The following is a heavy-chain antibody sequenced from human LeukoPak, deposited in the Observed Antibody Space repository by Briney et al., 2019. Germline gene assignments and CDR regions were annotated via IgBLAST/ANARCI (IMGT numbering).Heavy chain of an antibody. CDR2: IYYSGST. J-gene: IGHJ4*02. Sequence: SETLSLTCTVSGGSISSYYWSWIRQPPGKGLEWIGYIYYSGSTNYNPSLKSRVTISVDTSKNQFSLKLSSVTAADTAVYYCARDGRYFDYWGQGTLVTVSS. CDR1: GGSISSYY. CDR3: ARDGRYFDY. V-gene: IGHV4-59*12.